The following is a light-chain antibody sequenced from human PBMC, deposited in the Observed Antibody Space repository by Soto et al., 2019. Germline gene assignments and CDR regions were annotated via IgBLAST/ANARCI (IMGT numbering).Light chain of an antibody. Sequence: DIQMTQSPSYLSASVGDRVTITCRANERIYTYLNWYQQKPGQAPKLLIYSASSLQSGVPSRFSGRGSGTDFTLTISGLQPEDSAIYYCQQSKATPPTFGQGTRLETK. CDR3: QQSKATPPT. V-gene: IGKV1-39*01. CDR1: ERIYTY. CDR2: SAS. J-gene: IGKJ5*01.